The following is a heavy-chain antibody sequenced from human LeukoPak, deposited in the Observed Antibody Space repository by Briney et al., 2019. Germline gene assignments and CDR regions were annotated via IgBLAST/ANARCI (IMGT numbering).Heavy chain of an antibody. CDR3: VRDYCSGVTCYSSY. D-gene: IGHD2-15*01. V-gene: IGHV3-7*05. CDR2: IKQDGSER. Sequence: PGGSLRLSCAASGFAFSSYWMSWVRQAPGKGLEWMANIKQDGSERYYVDSVKGRFTISRDNAKNSVYLQMNSLRAEDTAVYYCVRDYCSGVTCYSSYWGQGTLVTVSS. J-gene: IGHJ4*02. CDR1: GFAFSSYW.